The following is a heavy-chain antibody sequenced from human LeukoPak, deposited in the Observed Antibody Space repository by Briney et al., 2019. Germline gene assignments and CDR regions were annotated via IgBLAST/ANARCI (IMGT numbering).Heavy chain of an antibody. CDR2: LYYTGTT. Sequence: SETLSLTCTVSGGSISSSTYYWGWIRQPPGKGLEWIGSLYYTGTTYYNPSLKSRVTTSVDTSKNQFSLELTSVTAADTAVYYCARESYCSGGSCYHNLFDPWGQGTLVTVSS. V-gene: IGHV4-39*01. D-gene: IGHD2-15*01. CDR1: GGSISSSTYY. J-gene: IGHJ5*02. CDR3: ARESYCSGGSCYHNLFDP.